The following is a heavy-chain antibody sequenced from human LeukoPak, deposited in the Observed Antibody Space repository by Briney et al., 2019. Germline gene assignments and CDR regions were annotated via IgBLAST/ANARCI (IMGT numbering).Heavy chain of an antibody. Sequence: SVKVSCKASGGTFSSYTISWVRQAPGQGLEWMGGIIPIFGTANYAQKFQGRVTITTDESASTAYMELSSLRSEDTAVYYCARGDSSGYYPYFDYWGQGTLFTVSS. J-gene: IGHJ4*02. CDR2: IIPIFGTA. CDR1: GGTFSSYT. CDR3: ARGDSSGYYPYFDY. D-gene: IGHD3-22*01. V-gene: IGHV1-69*05.